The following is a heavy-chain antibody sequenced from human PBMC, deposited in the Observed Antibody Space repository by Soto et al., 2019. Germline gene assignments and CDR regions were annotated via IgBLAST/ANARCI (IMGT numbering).Heavy chain of an antibody. CDR1: GGSISSGDYY. D-gene: IGHD6-6*01. Sequence: NPSETLSLTCTVSGGSISSGDYYWSWIRQPPGKGLEWIGYIYYSGSTYYNPSLKSRVTISVDTSKNQFSLKLSSVTAADTAVYYCAREGPRHRDFDYWGQGTLVTVSS. V-gene: IGHV4-30-4*01. CDR2: IYYSGST. CDR3: AREGPRHRDFDY. J-gene: IGHJ4*02.